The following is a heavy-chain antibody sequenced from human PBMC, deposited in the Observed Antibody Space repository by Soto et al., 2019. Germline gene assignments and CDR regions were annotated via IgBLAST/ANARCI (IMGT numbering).Heavy chain of an antibody. J-gene: IGHJ4*02. CDR2: INAEHGDT. Sequence: ASVKVSCKASGYTFTSFAVHWVRQAPGQSLEWVGWINAEHGDTKYSQKFQGRVTFTRDTSASTAYTELSSLTSEDTAVYYCAGSGSSYYDTSAKLRLGYWGQGTLVTSPQ. D-gene: IGHD3-22*01. CDR1: GYTFTSFA. V-gene: IGHV1-3*01. CDR3: AGSGSSYYDTSAKLRLGY.